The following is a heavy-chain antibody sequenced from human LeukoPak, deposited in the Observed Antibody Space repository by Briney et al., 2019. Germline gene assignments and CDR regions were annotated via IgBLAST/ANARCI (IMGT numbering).Heavy chain of an antibody. Sequence: GESLKISCKGSGYSFTNYWISWVRQMPGKGLEWMGRIDPSDSYINYSPSFQGHVTISADKSISAAYLQWSSLKASDTAIYYCARVRVTTSLYYYYGFDVWGQGTTVTVSS. CDR1: GYSFTNYW. CDR3: ARVRVTTSLYYYYGFDV. V-gene: IGHV5-10-1*01. J-gene: IGHJ6*02. D-gene: IGHD4-17*01. CDR2: IDPSDSYI.